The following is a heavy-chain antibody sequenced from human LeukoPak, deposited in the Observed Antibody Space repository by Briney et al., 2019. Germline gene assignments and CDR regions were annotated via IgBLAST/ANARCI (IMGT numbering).Heavy chain of an antibody. CDR1: GFTFSDHY. V-gene: IGHV3-53*01. J-gene: IGHJ3*02. Sequence: GGSLRLSCVAFGFTFSDHYMSWVRQAPGKGLEWVSVIYSGGSTYYADSVKGRFTISRDNSKNTLYLQMNSLRAEDTAVYYCASDLAAEWGAFDIWGQGTMVTVSS. CDR3: ASDLAAEWGAFDI. D-gene: IGHD2-8*01. CDR2: IYSGGST.